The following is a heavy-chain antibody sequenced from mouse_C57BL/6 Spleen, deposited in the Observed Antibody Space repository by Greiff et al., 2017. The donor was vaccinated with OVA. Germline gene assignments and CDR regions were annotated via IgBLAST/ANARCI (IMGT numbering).Heavy chain of an antibody. V-gene: IGHV1-80*01. J-gene: IGHJ1*03. CDR1: GYAFSSYW. D-gene: IGHD1-1*01. CDR2: IYPGDGDT. Sequence: QVQLQQSGAELVKPGASVKISCKASGYAFSSYWMNWVKQRPGKGLEWIGQIYPGDGDTNYNGKFKGKATLTADKSSSTAYMQLSSLTSEDAAGYFWVGSSYGYVDVWGTGTTVTVSS. CDR3: VGSSYGYVDV.